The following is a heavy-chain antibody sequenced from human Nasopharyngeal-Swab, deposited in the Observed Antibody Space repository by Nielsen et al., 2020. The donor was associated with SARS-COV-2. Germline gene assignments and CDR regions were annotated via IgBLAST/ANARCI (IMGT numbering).Heavy chain of an antibody. J-gene: IGHJ3*02. CDR1: GYTFTGYY. CDR3: ARGPVDTAMVGAFDI. V-gene: IGHV1-46*01. D-gene: IGHD5-18*01. CDR2: INPSGGST. Sequence: ASVQVSCKASGYTFTGYYMHWVRQAPGHGLEWMGIINPSGGSTSYAQKFQGRVTMTRDTSTSTVYMELSSLRSEDTAVYYCARGPVDTAMVGAFDIWGQGTMATVSS.